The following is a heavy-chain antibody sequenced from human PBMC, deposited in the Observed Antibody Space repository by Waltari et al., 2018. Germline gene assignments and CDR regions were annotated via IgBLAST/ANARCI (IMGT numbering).Heavy chain of an antibody. CDR2: FNPKNGDS. CDR3: ARDPGPIVGAPDL. CDR1: GYTFTAYH. D-gene: IGHD1-26*01. Sequence: QEQLVQSGSEVKKPGASVRVSCQASGYTFTAYHLHWFRQTPGQGFEWMGWFNPKNGDSNSAEKFLGRVTMTRDTSSNTVYLDLSGLRSDDTAVFFCARDPGPIVGAPDLWGQGTLVTVSS. J-gene: IGHJ5*02. V-gene: IGHV1-2*02.